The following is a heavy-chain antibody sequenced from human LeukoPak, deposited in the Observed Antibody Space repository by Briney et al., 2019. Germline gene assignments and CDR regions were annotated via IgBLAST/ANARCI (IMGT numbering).Heavy chain of an antibody. Sequence: SQTLSLTCTVSGGSISSGGYYWSWIRQHPGKGLEWIGYIYYSGSTNYNPSLKSRVTISVDTSKNQFSLKLSSVTAADTAVYYCARLVTAAYFDYWGQGTLVTVSS. V-gene: IGHV4-31*03. CDR2: IYYSGST. J-gene: IGHJ4*02. CDR3: ARLVTAAYFDY. CDR1: GGSISSGGYY. D-gene: IGHD6-13*01.